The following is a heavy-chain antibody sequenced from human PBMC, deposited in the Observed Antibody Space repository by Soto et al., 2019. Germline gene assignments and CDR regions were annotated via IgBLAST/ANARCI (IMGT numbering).Heavy chain of an antibody. CDR2: INHSGST. V-gene: IGHV4-34*01. Sequence: SETLSLTCAVYGGSFSGYYWSWILQPPGKGLEWIGEINHSGSTNYNPSLKSRVTISVDTSKNQFSLKLSSVTAADTAVYYCARGIAARLGRTEQYYFDYWGQGTLVTVSS. D-gene: IGHD6-6*01. CDR3: ARGIAARLGRTEQYYFDY. CDR1: GGSFSGYY. J-gene: IGHJ4*02.